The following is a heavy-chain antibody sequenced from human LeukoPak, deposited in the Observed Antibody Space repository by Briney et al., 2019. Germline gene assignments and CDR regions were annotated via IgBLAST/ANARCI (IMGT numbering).Heavy chain of an antibody. CDR2: IIPIFGTA. CDR1: GGTFSSYA. CDR3: ARXXXXXXXXFXXXDX. J-gene: IGHJ4*02. V-gene: IGHV1-69*05. Sequence: GASVKVSCKASGGTFSSYAISWVRQAPGQGLEWMGRIIPIFGTANYAQKFQGRVTITTDESTSTAYMELSSLRSEDTAVYYCARXXXXXXXXFXXXDXXGQGTLVTXXS.